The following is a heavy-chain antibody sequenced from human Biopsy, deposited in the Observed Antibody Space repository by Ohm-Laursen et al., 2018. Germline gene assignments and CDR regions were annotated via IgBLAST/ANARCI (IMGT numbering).Heavy chain of an antibody. CDR2: ISDSGST. V-gene: IGHV4-59*08. Sequence: SGTLPLTCVVSGGSISSFYWTWIRQPPGKGPEWIRDISDSGSTNYKPSLKSRVIISVDTSKNQFSLNLSSVTAADTAVYYCARRGSGGRSFDHWGQGTLVTVSS. D-gene: IGHD2-15*01. CDR3: ARRGSGGRSFDH. CDR1: GGSISSFY. J-gene: IGHJ4*02.